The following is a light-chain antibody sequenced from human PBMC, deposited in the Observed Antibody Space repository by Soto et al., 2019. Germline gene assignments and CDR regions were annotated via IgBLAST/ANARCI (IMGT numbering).Light chain of an antibody. CDR2: MAS. CDR3: MQALQNPWT. Sequence: DLVMTQSPLSLSVTPGESASISCRSSQSLLYSNGFNCLDWYLQKPRQSPQLLIYMASYRASGDXENXSGSEPGTDFQLRIIRVEAEDVGVYSCMQALQNPWTFGQGTKVEIK. V-gene: IGKV2-28*01. CDR1: QSLLYSNGFNC. J-gene: IGKJ1*01.